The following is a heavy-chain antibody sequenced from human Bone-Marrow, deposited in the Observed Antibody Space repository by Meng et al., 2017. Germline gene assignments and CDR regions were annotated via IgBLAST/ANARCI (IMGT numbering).Heavy chain of an antibody. CDR3: ANWNDGLLNY. J-gene: IGHJ4*02. D-gene: IGHD1-1*01. CDR1: GYTFAAYW. CDR2: IDPNSGGT. V-gene: IGHV1-2*06. Sequence: QVQLGQSGPEVKKPGASVKLSCKPSGYTFAAYWIHWLRQAPGQGLEWMGRIDPNSGGTNYAQKFQGRVTMTRDTSISTAYMELSRLRSDDTAVYYCANWNDGLLNYWGQGTLVTVSS.